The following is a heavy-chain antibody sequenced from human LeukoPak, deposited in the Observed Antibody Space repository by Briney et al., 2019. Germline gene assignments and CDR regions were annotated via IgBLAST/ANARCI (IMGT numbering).Heavy chain of an antibody. Sequence: GGSLRLSCATPVFTFSRYSMNTVRQAPGKVQEWDSSISSNGKYTYYAESLNRRHTDHRDNAKNSLDLQMNSLRADDTAVYYCTRSFPVVRACDTFDIWGQGTMVTVSS. CDR3: TRSFPVVRACDTFDI. D-gene: IGHD3-10*01. CDR1: VFTFSRYS. J-gene: IGHJ3*02. V-gene: IGHV3-21*03. CDR2: ISSNGKYT.